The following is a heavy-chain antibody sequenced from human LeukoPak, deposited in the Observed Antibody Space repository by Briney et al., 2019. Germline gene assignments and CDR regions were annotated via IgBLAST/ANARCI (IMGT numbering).Heavy chain of an antibody. CDR2: ISSNGGST. V-gene: IGHV3-64*01. Sequence: GGSLRLSCAASGFTFSSYTIHWVRQAAGKGLEYVSAISSNGGSTYYANSVKGRFTISRDNSKNTLYLQMGSLRAEDMAVYYCAREKLGGGYVYFDYWGQGTLVTVSS. D-gene: IGHD5-12*01. CDR3: AREKLGGGYVYFDY. J-gene: IGHJ4*02. CDR1: GFTFSSYT.